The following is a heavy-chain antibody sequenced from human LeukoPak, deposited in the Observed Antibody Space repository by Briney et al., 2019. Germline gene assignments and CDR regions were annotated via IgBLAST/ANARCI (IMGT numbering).Heavy chain of an antibody. Sequence: LRLSCAASGFTFDDYAMHWVRQAPGKGLEWVSGISWNSGSIGYADSVKGRFTISRDNAKNSLYLQMNSLRAEDTALYYCAKDLAGGYSSGYPHWGQGTLVTVSS. CDR2: ISWNSGSI. J-gene: IGHJ4*02. D-gene: IGHD6-19*01. V-gene: IGHV3-9*01. CDR1: GFTFDDYA. CDR3: AKDLAGGYSSGYPH.